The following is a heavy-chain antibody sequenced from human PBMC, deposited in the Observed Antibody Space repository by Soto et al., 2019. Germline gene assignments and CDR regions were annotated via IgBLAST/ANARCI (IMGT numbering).Heavy chain of an antibody. CDR3: ARGATHGSSWYFWFDP. J-gene: IGHJ5*02. CDR2: IIPLFGTT. D-gene: IGHD6-13*01. Sequence: QVQLVQSGAEVRMPGSSVKVSCKASGGTFSTYPINWVRQAPGQGLAWMGGIIPLFGTTNYAQKFKGRVTITADESTSTAYMELSSLRAEDAAVYYCARGATHGSSWYFWFDPWCQGTLVTVSS. CDR1: GGTFSTYP. V-gene: IGHV1-69*01.